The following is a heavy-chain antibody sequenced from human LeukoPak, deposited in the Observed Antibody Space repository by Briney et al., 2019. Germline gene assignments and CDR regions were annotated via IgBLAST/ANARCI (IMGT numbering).Heavy chain of an antibody. V-gene: IGHV1-18*04. Sequence: ASVKVSCKASGYTFTSYYMNWVRQGPGQGLEWMGWSSAYNGNTNYAQNVQGRVTMTTDTSTSTAYMELRSLRFDDTAVYYCARDPKTGTYYYDSSWFDPWGQGTLSPSPQ. CDR1: GYTFTSYY. CDR3: ARDPKTGTYYYDSSWFDP. D-gene: IGHD3-22*01. CDR2: SSAYNGNT. J-gene: IGHJ5*02.